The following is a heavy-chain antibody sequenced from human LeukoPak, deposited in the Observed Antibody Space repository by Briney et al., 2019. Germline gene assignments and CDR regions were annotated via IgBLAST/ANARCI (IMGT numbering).Heavy chain of an antibody. V-gene: IGHV4-30-2*01. CDR2: IYHSGST. Sequence: SQTLSLTCTVSGGSISSGSYYWSWIRQPAGKGLEWIGYIYHSGSTYYNPSLKSRVTISVDRSKNQFSLKLSSVTAADTAVYYCARVHATYYYDSSGYGYWGQGTLVTVSS. J-gene: IGHJ4*02. D-gene: IGHD3-22*01. CDR3: ARVHATYYYDSSGYGY. CDR1: GGSISSGSYY.